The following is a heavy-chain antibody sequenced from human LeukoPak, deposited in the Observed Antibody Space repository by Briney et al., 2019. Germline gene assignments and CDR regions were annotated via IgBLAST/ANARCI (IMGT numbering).Heavy chain of an antibody. CDR1: RVTFNSCS. J-gene: IGHJ3*02. V-gene: IGHV1-69*04. Sequence: ASVKVSCKASRVTFNSCSISWVRQAPGHGLDWMGRIIPLLGIVNYAQKFQGKVTITADKSTNTAHMELSSLRSEDTAMYYCASDRTIAAAVDPFDIWGQGTMVTVSS. CDR2: IIPLLGIV. CDR3: ASDRTIAAAVDPFDI. D-gene: IGHD6-13*01.